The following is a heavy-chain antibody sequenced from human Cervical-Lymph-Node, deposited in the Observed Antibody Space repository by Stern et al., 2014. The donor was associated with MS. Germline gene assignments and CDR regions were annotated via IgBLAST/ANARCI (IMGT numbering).Heavy chain of an antibody. J-gene: IGHJ5*02. CDR1: AFFFSAYG. D-gene: IGHD3-16*01. Sequence: QVQLVESGGGVVQPGTSLRLSCRASAFFFSAYGMHWVRQAPGKGLERVAAISFDGTNQVYAESVMGRFNISRDNSQNKLYLLMSRLSVDDTGVYFCARPQGGVTPLLDLWGQGTLVTVSS. CDR3: ARPQGGVTPLLDL. V-gene: IGHV3-30*03. CDR2: ISFDGTNQ.